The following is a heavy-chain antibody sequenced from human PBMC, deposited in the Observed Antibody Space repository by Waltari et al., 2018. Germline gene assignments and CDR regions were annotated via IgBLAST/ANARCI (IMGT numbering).Heavy chain of an antibody. CDR3: ARVYSSSRGKTFDY. D-gene: IGHD6-13*01. V-gene: IGHV3-48*03. Sequence: EVQLVESGGGLAQPGGSLRLSCTSSGFTFSSFEMTWVRQAPGKGLGWVSYISSSGGYITDDASVKGRITISRDNAKNSLYLNINSLRAEDTAVYYCARVYSSSRGKTFDYWGQGTLLTVSS. CDR2: ISSSGGYI. J-gene: IGHJ4*02. CDR1: GFTFSSFE.